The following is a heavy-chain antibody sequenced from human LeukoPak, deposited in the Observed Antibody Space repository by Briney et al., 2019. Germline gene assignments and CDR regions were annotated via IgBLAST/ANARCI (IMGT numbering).Heavy chain of an antibody. CDR2: INHSGYT. D-gene: IGHD2-21*02. J-gene: IGHJ4*02. V-gene: IGHV4-34*01. CDR3: TRMTAGHDY. CDR1: GVSFDDYY. Sequence: SETLSLTCAVSGVSFDDYYWSWVRQNPGKGLEWIGEINHSGYTNDSPSLKSRVTLSIDTSRKQFSLNLRSVTVADTGIYYCTRMTAGHDYWGQGTLVTVSS.